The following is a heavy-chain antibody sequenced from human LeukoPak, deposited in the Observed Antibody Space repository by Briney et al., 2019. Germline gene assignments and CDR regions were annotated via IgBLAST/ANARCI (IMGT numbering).Heavy chain of an antibody. V-gene: IGHV3-11*01. CDR2: ISSSGSTI. D-gene: IGHD6-13*01. J-gene: IGHJ4*02. CDR1: GFTFSDYY. Sequence: PGGSLRLSCAASGFTFSDYYMSWIRQAPGKGLEWVSYISSSGSTIYYADSVKGRCTISRDNSKNTLYLQMNSLRAEDTAVYYCAKLVSSWYSPHWDWGQGTLVTVSS. CDR3: AKLVSSWYSPHWD.